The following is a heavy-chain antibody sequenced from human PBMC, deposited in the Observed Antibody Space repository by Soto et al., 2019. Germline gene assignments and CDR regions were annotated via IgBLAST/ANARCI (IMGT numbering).Heavy chain of an antibody. J-gene: IGHJ4*02. V-gene: IGHV3-23*01. Sequence: EVQVLESGGKMVQPGGSLTLSCAASGFTFSTYAMAWVRQAPGKGLEWVSGVSASGLNTDYADPVKGRFYISRDNSKNTVSLHMNSLRAEDTDLYDCAKDRPRRNSGCGFDYWGQGTRVTVSS. CDR1: GFTFSTYA. CDR3: AKDRPRRNSGCGFDY. D-gene: IGHD1-7*01. CDR2: VSASGLNT.